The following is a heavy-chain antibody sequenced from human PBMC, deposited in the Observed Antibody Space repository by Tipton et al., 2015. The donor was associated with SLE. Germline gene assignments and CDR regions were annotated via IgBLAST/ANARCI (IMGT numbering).Heavy chain of an antibody. CDR1: GGSISSSSYY. CDR3: ARGESDYYGSGSPWSWFDP. Sequence: TLSLTCTVSGGSISSSSYYWGWIRQPPGKGLEWIGIIYYSGSTNYNPSLKSRVTISVDTSKNQFSLKLSSVTAADTAVYYCARGESDYYGSGSPWSWFDPWGQGTLVTVSS. CDR2: IYYSGST. J-gene: IGHJ5*02. V-gene: IGHV4-39*07. D-gene: IGHD3-10*01.